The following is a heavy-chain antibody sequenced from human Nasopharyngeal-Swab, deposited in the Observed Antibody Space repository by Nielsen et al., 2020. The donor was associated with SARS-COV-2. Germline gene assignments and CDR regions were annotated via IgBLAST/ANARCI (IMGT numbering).Heavy chain of an antibody. D-gene: IGHD2-8*02. CDR2: ISRSGSTI. V-gene: IGHV3-48*03. CDR3: ASLVAPFDI. Sequence: SLNISCATSGFTFSGYEMDLVRQGPGKGPEWVSYISRSGSTINYADAVDGRFTISRDNVKNSLYLQLNSLRAEDTAVYYCASLVAPFDIWGQGTMVTVSS. J-gene: IGHJ3*01. CDR1: GFTFSGYE.